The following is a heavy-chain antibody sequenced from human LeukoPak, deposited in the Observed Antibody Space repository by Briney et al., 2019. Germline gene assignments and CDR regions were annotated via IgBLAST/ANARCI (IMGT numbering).Heavy chain of an antibody. CDR2: INPNSGGT. V-gene: IGHV1-2*02. D-gene: IGHD3-10*01. CDR1: GYTFTNYG. Sequence: AASVKVSCKASGYTFTNYGFIWVRQAPGQGLEWIGWINPNSGGTNYAQKFQGRVTMTRDTSISTAYMELSRLTSDDTAVYYCARDPPIGGADVFDIWGQGTMVTVSS. CDR3: ARDPPIGGADVFDI. J-gene: IGHJ3*02.